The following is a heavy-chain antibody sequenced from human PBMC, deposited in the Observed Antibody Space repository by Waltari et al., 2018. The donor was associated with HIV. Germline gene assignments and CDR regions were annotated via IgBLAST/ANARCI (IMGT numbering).Heavy chain of an antibody. Sequence: QVQLVESGGGVVQPGRSLRLSCATSGFTLSSYGMHWVRQAPGKGREWVTVIWYEGSKKYYADSVKGRFTISRDNSKNTLYLQMNSLRIEDTAVYYCARKYSSSWGAPFDYWGQGTLVTVSS. D-gene: IGHD6-13*01. V-gene: IGHV3-33*01. CDR2: IWYEGSKK. J-gene: IGHJ4*02. CDR1: GFTLSSYG. CDR3: ARKYSSSWGAPFDY.